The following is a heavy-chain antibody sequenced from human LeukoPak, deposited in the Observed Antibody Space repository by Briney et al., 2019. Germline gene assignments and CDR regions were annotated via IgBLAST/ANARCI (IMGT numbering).Heavy chain of an antibody. D-gene: IGHD3-22*01. CDR1: GFTVSRNY. V-gene: IGHV3-23*01. Sequence: PGGSLRLSCAASGFTVSRNYMTWVRQAPGKGLEWVSCISGSGDSTYYADSVKGRFTISRDNSKNTLYLQMNSLRAEDTAVYYCAKAGDNTGYYLGAFDMWGQGTMVTVSS. CDR2: ISGSGDST. J-gene: IGHJ3*02. CDR3: AKAGDNTGYYLGAFDM.